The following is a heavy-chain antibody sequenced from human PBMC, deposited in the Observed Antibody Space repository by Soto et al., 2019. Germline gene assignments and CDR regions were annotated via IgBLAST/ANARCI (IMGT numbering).Heavy chain of an antibody. Sequence: QVQLVQSGAEVKKPGSSVTVSCKASGGTFSRYAISWGRQPPGQGLEWMGGIIPIFGTANYAQKFQGRVTIPADESTSTAYMELSSLRSEDTAVYYCALLGYWTNCVCYALDYWGQGTLVTVSS. D-gene: IGHD2-8*01. CDR1: GGTFSRYA. CDR2: IIPIFGTA. V-gene: IGHV1-69*01. J-gene: IGHJ4*02. CDR3: ALLGYWTNCVCYALDY.